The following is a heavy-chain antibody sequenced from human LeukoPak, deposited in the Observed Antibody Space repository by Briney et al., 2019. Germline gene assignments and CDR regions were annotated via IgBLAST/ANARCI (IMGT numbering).Heavy chain of an antibody. CDR1: GFTVSSNY. Sequence: GGSLRLSCAASGFTVSSNYMSWVRQAPGKGLEWVSVIYSGGSTYYADSVKGRFTISRDNSKNTLYLQMNSLRAEDTAVYYCARDPTGFNDYSNLVGNWGQGTLVTVSS. CDR2: IYSGGST. V-gene: IGHV3-53*01. CDR3: ARDPTGFNDYSNLVGN. J-gene: IGHJ4*02. D-gene: IGHD4-11*01.